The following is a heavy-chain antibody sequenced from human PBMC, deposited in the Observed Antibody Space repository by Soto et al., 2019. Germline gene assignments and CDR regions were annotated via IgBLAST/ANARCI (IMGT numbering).Heavy chain of an antibody. CDR2: IYYSGGT. CDR3: ARHYDSSGYYSSSFDY. V-gene: IGHV4-59*01. Sequence: QVQLQESGPGLVKPSETLSLTCTVSGGSINSYYWSWIRQPPGKGLEWLGYIYYSGGTNYNPSLQSRVTLSVDTTKNQFSLKLRSVTAADTAVYYCARHYDSSGYYSSSFDYWGQGPLLTVCS. CDR1: GGSINSYY. J-gene: IGHJ4*02. D-gene: IGHD3-22*01.